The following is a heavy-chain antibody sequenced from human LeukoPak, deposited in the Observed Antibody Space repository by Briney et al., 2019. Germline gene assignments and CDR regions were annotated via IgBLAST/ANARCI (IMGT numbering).Heavy chain of an antibody. J-gene: IGHJ5*02. CDR3: ARDVHGDYGSGWFDP. CDR1: GGTFDNSA. CDR2: IMPLFGTA. D-gene: IGHD4-17*01. Sequence: SVKVSCKTSGGTFDNSAISGVRQAPGQGREWLGGIMPLFGTAGYAQKFQGRVTITKDESTRTVYLELTSLTSDDTAVYYCARDVHGDYGSGWFDPWGQGTLVSVSS. V-gene: IGHV1-69*05.